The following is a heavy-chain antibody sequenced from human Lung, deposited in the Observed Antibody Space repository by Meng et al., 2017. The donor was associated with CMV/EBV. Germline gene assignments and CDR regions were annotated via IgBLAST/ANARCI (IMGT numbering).Heavy chain of an antibody. J-gene: IGHJ5*02. Sequence: GPLKGWGPGLWNPSQTLSLTCTVSGGSISSGGYYWSWIRQHPGKGLEWIGYIHSSGSTYYNPSLRSRLTISVDTSKNQFSLKLSSVTAADTAVYYCARASYGSGSPLGESWFDPWGQGTLVTVSS. CDR3: ARASYGSGSPLGESWFDP. D-gene: IGHD3-10*01. CDR1: GGSISSGGYY. V-gene: IGHV4-31*03. CDR2: IHSSGST.